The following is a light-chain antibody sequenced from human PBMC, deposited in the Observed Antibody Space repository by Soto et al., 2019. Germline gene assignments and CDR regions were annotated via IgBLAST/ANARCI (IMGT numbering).Light chain of an antibody. J-gene: IGLJ2*01. CDR2: EVS. CDR1: SSNVGSYKL. CDR3: SSYTSSSTL. Sequence: QSALTQPASVSGSPGQSITISCTGTSSNVGSYKLVSWYQQHPGKAPKLMIYEVSNRPSGVSNRFSGSKSGNTASLTISGLQAEDEADYYCSSYTSSSTLFGGGTKLTVL. V-gene: IGLV2-14*02.